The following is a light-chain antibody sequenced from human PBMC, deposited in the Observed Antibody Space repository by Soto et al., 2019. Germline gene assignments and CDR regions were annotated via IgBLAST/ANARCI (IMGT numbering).Light chain of an antibody. Sequence: QSVLTQPPSVSAAPGQKVTISCSGSSSNIGNNYVSWYQQLPGTAPKLLIYENNKRPSGIPDRFSGSKSGTSATLGITGLQTGDEADYYCGTWDSSLSAVVFGGGTKVTRP. V-gene: IGLV1-51*02. CDR2: ENN. J-gene: IGLJ2*01. CDR1: SSNIGNNY. CDR3: GTWDSSLSAVV.